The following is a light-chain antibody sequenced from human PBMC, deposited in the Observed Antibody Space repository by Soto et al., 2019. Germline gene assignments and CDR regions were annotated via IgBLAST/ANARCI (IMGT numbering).Light chain of an antibody. J-gene: IGKJ1*01. CDR3: QQYINLWT. CDR1: QSVSSI. CDR2: GAS. Sequence: EIVMTQSPATLSVSPGERVTLSCRASQSVSSILAWYQQKPGQSPRLLIYGASTRATGIPARFSGSGSGTEFTLTISSLQSEDFAVYYCQQYINLWTFGQGTKVDIK. V-gene: IGKV3-15*01.